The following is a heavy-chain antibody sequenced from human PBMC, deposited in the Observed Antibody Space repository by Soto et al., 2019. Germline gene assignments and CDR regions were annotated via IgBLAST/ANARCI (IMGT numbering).Heavy chain of an antibody. Sequence: ASVKVSCKVSGYTLTELSMHWVRQAPGKGLEWMGGFDPEDGETIYAQKFQGRVTMTEDTSTDTAYMELSSLRSEDTAVYYCATASLLQPLSPRDAFDIWGQGTMVTVSS. CDR2: FDPEDGET. V-gene: IGHV1-24*01. CDR1: GYTLTELS. J-gene: IGHJ3*02. CDR3: ATASLLQPLSPRDAFDI. D-gene: IGHD2-15*01.